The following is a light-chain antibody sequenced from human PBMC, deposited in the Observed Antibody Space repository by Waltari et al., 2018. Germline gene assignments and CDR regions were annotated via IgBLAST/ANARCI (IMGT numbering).Light chain of an antibody. CDR2: DVY. CDR3: SSYTSISTSVV. CDR1: SSDVGGYDF. J-gene: IGLJ2*01. Sequence: QSALTQPASVSGSPGQSITISCPGTSSDVGGYDFVPWYQQYPGKAPKLVIYDVYYRPSGVSHRFSASKSGNTASLTISGLQTEDEADYYCSSYTSISTSVVFGGGTKLTVL. V-gene: IGLV2-14*03.